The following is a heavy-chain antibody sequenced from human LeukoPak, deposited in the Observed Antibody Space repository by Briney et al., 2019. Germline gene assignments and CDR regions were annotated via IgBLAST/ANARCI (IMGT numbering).Heavy chain of an antibody. CDR1: GYTFTSYG. CDR2: ISAYNGNT. CDR3: ARECRIAVAGSLYYYGMDV. V-gene: IGHV1-18*01. D-gene: IGHD6-19*01. J-gene: IGHJ6*02. Sequence: ASVKVSCKASGYTFTSYGSSAVRQAPGRGLEWMGWISAYNGNTNYAQKLQGRVTMTTDTSTSTAYMELRSLRSDDTAVYYCARECRIAVAGSLYYYGMDVWGQGTTVTVSS.